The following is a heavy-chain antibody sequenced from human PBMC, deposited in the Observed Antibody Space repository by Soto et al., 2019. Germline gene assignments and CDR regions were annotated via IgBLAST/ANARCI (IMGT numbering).Heavy chain of an antibody. CDR2: ISAYNGNT. D-gene: IGHD3-16*01. CDR1: GYTFTSYG. CDR3: ARVRPKFEGASCMDV. V-gene: IGHV1-18*01. Sequence: GSVKVSCKASGYTFTSYGISWVRQAPGQGLEWMGWISAYNGNTNYAQKLQGRVTMTTDTSTSTAYMELRSLRSDDTAVYYCARVRPKFEGASCMDVWGQGTTVTVSS. J-gene: IGHJ6*02.